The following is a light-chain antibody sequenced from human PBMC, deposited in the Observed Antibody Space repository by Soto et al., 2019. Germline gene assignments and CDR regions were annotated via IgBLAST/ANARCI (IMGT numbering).Light chain of an antibody. CDR1: QSVSNQ. CDR3: QQRAGSST. CDR2: DAS. V-gene: IGKV3-11*01. J-gene: IGKJ5*01. Sequence: IVLTQSPVTLSLSPGGRATRSFRASQSVSNQLAWYQQKPGKAPRLLIYDASRRVTGIPPRFSGSGSGTDFTLTLGSLEPEDFAVYYCQQRAGSSTFGQGTRLEIK.